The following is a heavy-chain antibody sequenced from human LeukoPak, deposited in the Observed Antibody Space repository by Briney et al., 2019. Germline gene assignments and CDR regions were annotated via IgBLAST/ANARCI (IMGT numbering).Heavy chain of an antibody. V-gene: IGHV4-61*02. J-gene: IGHJ6*03. D-gene: IGHD4-23*01. CDR2: IYTSGST. Sequence: SQTLSLTCTVSGGSISSGSYYWSWIRQPAGKGLEWIGRIYTSGSTNYNPSLKSRVTISVDTSKNQFSLKLSSVTAADTAVYYCARAHYGGNSDYYYYYMDVWGKGTTVTVSS. CDR3: ARAHYGGNSDYYYYYMDV. CDR1: GGSISSGSYY.